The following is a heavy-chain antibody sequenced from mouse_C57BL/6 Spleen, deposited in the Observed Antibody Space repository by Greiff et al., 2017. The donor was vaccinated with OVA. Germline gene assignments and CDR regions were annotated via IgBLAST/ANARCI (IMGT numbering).Heavy chain of an antibody. D-gene: IGHD1-1*01. CDR2: IYPGDGDT. J-gene: IGHJ3*01. Sequence: VQLQQSGPELVKPGASVKISCKASGYAFSSSWMNWVKQRPGKGLEWIGRIYPGDGDTNYNGKFKGKATLTADKSSSTAYMQLSSLTSEDSAVYFCARNEDHYYGSSPCFAYWGQGTLVTVSA. V-gene: IGHV1-82*01. CDR3: ARNEDHYYGSSPCFAY. CDR1: GYAFSSSW.